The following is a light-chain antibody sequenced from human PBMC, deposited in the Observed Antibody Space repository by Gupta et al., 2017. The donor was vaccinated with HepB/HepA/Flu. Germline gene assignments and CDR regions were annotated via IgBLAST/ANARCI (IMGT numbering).Light chain of an antibody. Sequence: DIQLTQSPSSLSASDGDRVTITCQASHAISNYINWYEVKPGKAPKLLIYDASTVETGVPSRFSGGGSGTDFTRTITSMQSEDFAKYSCHQDDSAPLTFGQGTKVDIK. J-gene: IGKJ1*01. CDR2: DAS. V-gene: IGKV1-33*01. CDR3: HQDDSAPLT. CDR1: HAISNY.